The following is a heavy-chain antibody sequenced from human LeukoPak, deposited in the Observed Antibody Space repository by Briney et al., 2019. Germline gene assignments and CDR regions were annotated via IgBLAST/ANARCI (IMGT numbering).Heavy chain of an antibody. CDR2: ISGSGGST. CDR3: ASADSGDAFDI. V-gene: IGHV3-23*01. CDR1: GFTFSSYA. Sequence: GGSLRLSCAASGFTFSSYAMSWVRQAPGKGLEWVSAISGSGGSTYYADSVKGRFTISRDNAKNSLYLQMNSLRAEDTAVYYCASADSGDAFDIWGQGTMVTVSS. J-gene: IGHJ3*02. D-gene: IGHD3-10*01.